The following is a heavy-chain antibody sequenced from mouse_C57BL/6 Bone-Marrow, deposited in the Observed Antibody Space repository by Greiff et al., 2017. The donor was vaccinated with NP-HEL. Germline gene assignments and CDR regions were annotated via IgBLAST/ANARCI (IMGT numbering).Heavy chain of an antibody. Sequence: QVQLQQSGAELMKPGASVKLSCKATGYTFTGYWIEWVKQRPGHGLEWIGEILPGSGSTNYNEKFKGKATFTVDTSSNTAYMQRSSLTTEDSAIYYCAGSAVYYDYDWFAYWGQGTLVTVSA. CDR2: ILPGSGST. CDR1: GYTFTGYW. J-gene: IGHJ3*01. V-gene: IGHV1-9*01. CDR3: AGSAVYYDYDWFAY. D-gene: IGHD2-4*01.